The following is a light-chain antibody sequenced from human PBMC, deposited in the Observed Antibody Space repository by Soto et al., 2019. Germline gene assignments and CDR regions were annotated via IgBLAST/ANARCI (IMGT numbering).Light chain of an antibody. CDR2: EAT. J-gene: IGLJ1*01. CDR1: SSDVGSYNL. CDR3: CSYAGLNTFV. V-gene: IGLV2-23*01. Sequence: QSALTQPASVSGSPGQAITISCTGTSSDVGSYNLVSWYQQHPGKAPKLMIYEATKRPSGISHRFYGSKSGNTASLTISGLQAEDEADYFCCSYAGLNTFVFGTGTKLNVL.